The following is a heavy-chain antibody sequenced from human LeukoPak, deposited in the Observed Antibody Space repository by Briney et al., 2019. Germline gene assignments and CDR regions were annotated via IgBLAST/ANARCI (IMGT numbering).Heavy chain of an antibody. CDR1: GYTFTGYY. CDR2: INPNSGGT. Sequence: ASVKVSCKASGYTFTGYYMHWVRQAPGQGLEWMGWINPNSGGTNYAQKFQGRVTMTRDTSISTAYMELSRLRSDDTAVYYCARDRAITMVRGVIINWFDPWGQGTLVTVSS. J-gene: IGHJ5*02. V-gene: IGHV1-2*02. CDR3: ARDRAITMVRGVIINWFDP. D-gene: IGHD3-10*01.